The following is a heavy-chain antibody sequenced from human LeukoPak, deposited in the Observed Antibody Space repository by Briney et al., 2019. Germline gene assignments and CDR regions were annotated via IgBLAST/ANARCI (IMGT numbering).Heavy chain of an antibody. J-gene: IGHJ6*03. V-gene: IGHV3-30*04. Sequence: GGSLRLSCAASGFTFSSYAMHWVRQAPGKGLEWVAVISYDGSNKYYADSVKGRFTISRDNSKNTLYLQMNSLRAEDTAVYYCARDTIGRQWLVFYYDMDVWGKGTTVTVSS. CDR2: ISYDGSNK. CDR3: ARDTIGRQWLVFYYDMDV. CDR1: GFTFSSYA. D-gene: IGHD6-19*01.